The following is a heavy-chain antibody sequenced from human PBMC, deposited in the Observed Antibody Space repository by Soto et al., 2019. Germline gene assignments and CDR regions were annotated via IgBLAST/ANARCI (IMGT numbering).Heavy chain of an antibody. V-gene: IGHV1-2*02. D-gene: IGHD3-3*01. J-gene: IGHJ3*02. CDR3: ARGGGVGVAGSAAFDM. CDR1: GYPVTAYY. CDR2: INPATGAA. Sequence: QLHLVQSGAVVKKPGASVTVSCSASGYPVTAYYMHWVRQAPGRGLEWMGGINPATGAAKYTQTFQGRVTMARDPPTSTVFMDLSGLTSEAPAVFYWARGGGVGVAGSAAFDMWGQGTLVTVSS.